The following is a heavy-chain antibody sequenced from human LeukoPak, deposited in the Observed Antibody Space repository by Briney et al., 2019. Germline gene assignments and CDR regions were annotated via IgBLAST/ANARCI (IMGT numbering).Heavy chain of an antibody. CDR1: GFTFSSYA. Sequence: GGSLRLSCAASGFTFSSYAMSWVRQAPGKGLEWVSAISGSGGSTYYADSVKGRFTISRDNSKNTLYLQMNSLRAEDTAVYYCAKVSRDRYDSSGYYYHFMDVWGQGTTVTVSS. J-gene: IGHJ6*02. CDR2: ISGSGGST. V-gene: IGHV3-23*01. CDR3: AKVSRDRYDSSGYYYHFMDV. D-gene: IGHD3-22*01.